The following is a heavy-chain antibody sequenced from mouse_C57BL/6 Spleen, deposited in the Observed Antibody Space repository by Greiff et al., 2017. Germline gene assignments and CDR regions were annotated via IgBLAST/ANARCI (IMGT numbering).Heavy chain of an antibody. Sequence: EVKLVESEGGLVQPGSSMKLSCTASGFTFSDYYMAWVRQVPEKGLEWVANINYDGSSTYYLDSLKSRFIISRDNAKNILYLQMSSLKSEDTATYYCAREIYYSNFYAMDYWGQGTSVTVSS. D-gene: IGHD2-5*01. CDR3: AREIYYSNFYAMDY. CDR1: GFTFSDYY. V-gene: IGHV5-16*01. J-gene: IGHJ4*01. CDR2: INYDGSST.